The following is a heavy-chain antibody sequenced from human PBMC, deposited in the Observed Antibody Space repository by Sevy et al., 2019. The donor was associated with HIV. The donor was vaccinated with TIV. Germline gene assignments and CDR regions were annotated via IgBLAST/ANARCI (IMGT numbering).Heavy chain of an antibody. Sequence: GGSLRLSCAASGFTFSSYWMSWVRQAPGKGLEWVANIKQDGSEKYYVDSVKGRSTISSDNAKNSQYLQMNSLRAEDTAVYYCARDLYGSGHFDYWGQGTLVTVSS. CDR3: ARDLYGSGHFDY. J-gene: IGHJ4*02. V-gene: IGHV3-7*01. D-gene: IGHD3-10*01. CDR2: IKQDGSEK. CDR1: GFTFSSYW.